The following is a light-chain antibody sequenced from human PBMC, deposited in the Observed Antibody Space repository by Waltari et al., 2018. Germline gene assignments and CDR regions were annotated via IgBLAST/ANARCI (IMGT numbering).Light chain of an antibody. J-gene: IGLJ3*02. CDR2: DVV. CDR3: CSYAGAYTFV. CDR1: ITDVRFEAY. Sequence: QSALTQPHSVSASPGQSVTIPCSGSITDVRFEAYFSWYQQLPGNAPKLILYDVVKRPSGVPSRFSGSKYGTTASLTIAGLQTDDEATYYCCSYAGAYTFVFGGGTKLTVL. V-gene: IGLV2-11*01.